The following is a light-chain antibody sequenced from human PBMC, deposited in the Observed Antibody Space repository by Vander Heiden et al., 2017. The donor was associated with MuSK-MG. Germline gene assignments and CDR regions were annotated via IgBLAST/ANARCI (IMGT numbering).Light chain of an antibody. CDR3: FFYNAHAYS. CDR2: DAS. J-gene: IGKJ2*03. CDR1: QDITIY. Sequence: DIEMTHSLSSLSASVGERVTITCQASQDITIYVNWYQQRPGKAPKLLIYDASNLETGVPSRFSGSGSGTDFSFTISSLQPEDVATYYCFFYNAHAYSFG. V-gene: IGKV1-33*01.